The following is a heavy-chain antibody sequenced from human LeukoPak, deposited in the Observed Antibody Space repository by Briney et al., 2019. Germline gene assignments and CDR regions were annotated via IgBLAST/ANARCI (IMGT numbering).Heavy chain of an antibody. CDR3: AALFGVVNYWFDP. Sequence: ASVKVSCKASGGTFSSYAISWVRQAPGQGLEWMGGIIPIFGTANYAQKFQGRVTITTDESTSTAYMELSSLRSEDTAVYYCAALFGVVNYWFDPGGQGTLVPVSS. CDR1: GGTFSSYA. D-gene: IGHD3-3*01. CDR2: IIPIFGTA. V-gene: IGHV1-69*05. J-gene: IGHJ5*02.